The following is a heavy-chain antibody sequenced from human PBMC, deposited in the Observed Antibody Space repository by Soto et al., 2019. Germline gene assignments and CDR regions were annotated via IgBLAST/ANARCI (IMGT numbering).Heavy chain of an antibody. CDR2: INTDGGSS. CDR3: AREAGYCSRTSCYRRASDT. CDR1: GFTFSGHW. J-gene: IGHJ3*02. V-gene: IGHV3-74*03. D-gene: IGHD2-2*01. Sequence: EVQLVESGGDLVQPGGSLRLSCAASGFTFSGHWMHWVRQVPGKGLEWVSRINTDGGSSAYADSVKGRFTISRDNAKNTLYLQMTGLRAEDTAVYYCAREAGYCSRTSCYRRASDTWGQGTTVTVSS.